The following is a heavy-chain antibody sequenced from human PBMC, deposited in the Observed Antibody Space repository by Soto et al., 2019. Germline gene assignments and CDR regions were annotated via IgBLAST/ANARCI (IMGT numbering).Heavy chain of an antibody. CDR1: GFTFSSYS. D-gene: IGHD2-2*01. CDR2: ISSSNSYI. Sequence: GGSLRLSCAASGFTFSSYSMNWVRQAPGKGLEWVSSISSSNSYIYYADSVKGRFTISRDNAKNSLYLQMNSLRAEDTAVYYCARDSRYCSSTSCYAFDYWGQGTLVTVSS. V-gene: IGHV3-21*01. CDR3: ARDSRYCSSTSCYAFDY. J-gene: IGHJ4*02.